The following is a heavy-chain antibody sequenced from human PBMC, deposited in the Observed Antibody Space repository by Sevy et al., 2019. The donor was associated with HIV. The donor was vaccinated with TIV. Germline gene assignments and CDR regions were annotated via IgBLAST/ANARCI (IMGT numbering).Heavy chain of an antibody. D-gene: IGHD2-15*01. J-gene: IGHJ4*02. V-gene: IGHV3-7*01. CDR3: ARGVVARGGGDVHFDY. Sequence: GGSLRLSCAASGFTFSSYWMSWVRQAPGKGLEWVANIKQDGSEKYYVDSVKGRFTISKDNAKNSLYLQMNSLRAEDTAVYYCARGVVARGGGDVHFDYWGQGTLVTVSS. CDR1: GFTFSSYW. CDR2: IKQDGSEK.